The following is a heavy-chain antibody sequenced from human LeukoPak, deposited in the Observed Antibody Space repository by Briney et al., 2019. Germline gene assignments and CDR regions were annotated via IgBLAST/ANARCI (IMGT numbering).Heavy chain of an antibody. CDR2: VYHSGTT. D-gene: IGHD6-19*01. CDR3: ARDRGSSGWFDFDY. Sequence: SETLSLTCAVSGYSISSGYYWGWVRQPPGRGXXXXXXVYHSGTTHYNPSLKSRVTISEDTSRNQFSLKLSSVTAADTAVYYCARDRGSSGWFDFDYWGQGTLVTVSS. V-gene: IGHV4-38-2*02. CDR1: GYSISSGYY. J-gene: IGHJ4*02.